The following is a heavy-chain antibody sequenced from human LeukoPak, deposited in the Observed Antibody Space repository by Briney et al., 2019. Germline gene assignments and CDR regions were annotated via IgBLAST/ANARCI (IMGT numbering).Heavy chain of an antibody. Sequence: KPSETLSLTCSVSGDSISRRSSYWAWLRQPAGRGLEWIGRVYWTGTPNYNPSLKSRVTMSVDTSKNHFSLRLSSVTAADTAMYYCAGVSGSYYFYYYMDVWGKGTTVTVSS. D-gene: IGHD3-10*01. CDR3: AGVSGSYYFYYYMDV. J-gene: IGHJ6*03. V-gene: IGHV4-61*02. CDR2: VYWTGTP. CDR1: GDSISRRSSY.